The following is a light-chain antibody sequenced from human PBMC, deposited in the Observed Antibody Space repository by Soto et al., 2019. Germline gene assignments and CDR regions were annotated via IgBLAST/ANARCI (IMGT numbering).Light chain of an antibody. J-gene: IGLJ2*01. V-gene: IGLV1-44*01. Sequence: QSVLTQPPSASGTPGQRVTISCSGSSSNIGSNTVNWYQQLPGTAPKLHIYSNNQRPSGVPDRFSGSKSGTSSSLAISGLQSEAEADYYCAAWDDSLNGVVFGGGTKLPVL. CDR2: SNN. CDR3: AAWDDSLNGVV. CDR1: SSNIGSNT.